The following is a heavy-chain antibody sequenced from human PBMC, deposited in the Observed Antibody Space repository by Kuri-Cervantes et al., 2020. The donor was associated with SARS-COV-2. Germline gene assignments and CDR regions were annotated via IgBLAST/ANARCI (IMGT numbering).Heavy chain of an antibody. Sequence: GESLKISCAASGFTFSSYSMNWVRQAPGKGLEWVSSISSSSSYIYYADSVKGRFTISRDNAKNSLYLQMNSLRAEDTAVYYCARDEDYDNYYYYGMDVWGQGTTVTVSS. CDR2: ISSSSSYI. CDR3: ARDEDYDNYYYYGMDV. V-gene: IGHV3-21*01. D-gene: IGHD3-9*01. J-gene: IGHJ6*02. CDR1: GFTFSSYS.